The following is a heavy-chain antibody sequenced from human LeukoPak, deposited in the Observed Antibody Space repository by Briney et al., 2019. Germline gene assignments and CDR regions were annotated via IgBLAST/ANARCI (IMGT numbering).Heavy chain of an antibody. Sequence: PSETLSLTCTVSGGSISSSPYYWGWIRQPPGKGLDWIGSIYYSGTTYYNPSLKSRLTISMDTSKNQFSLNLSSVTAADTAVYYCARGRGYSYAFDPWGQGTLDTVSS. CDR2: IYYSGTT. CDR1: GGSISSSPYY. D-gene: IGHD5-18*01. V-gene: IGHV4-39*07. J-gene: IGHJ5*02. CDR3: ARGRGYSYAFDP.